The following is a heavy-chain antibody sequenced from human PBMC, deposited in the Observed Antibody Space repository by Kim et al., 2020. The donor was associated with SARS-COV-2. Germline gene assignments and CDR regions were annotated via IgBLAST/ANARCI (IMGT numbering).Heavy chain of an antibody. D-gene: IGHD2-8*01. V-gene: IGHV1-2*06. CDR2: INPNSGGT. CDR3: ARGGTNYYYYGMDV. Sequence: ASVKVSCKASGYTFTGYYMHWVRQAPGQGLEWMGRINPNSGGTNYAQKFQGRVTMTRDTSISTAYMELSRLRSDDTAVYYCARGGTNYYYYGMDVWGQGTTVTVSS. J-gene: IGHJ6*02. CDR1: GYTFTGYY.